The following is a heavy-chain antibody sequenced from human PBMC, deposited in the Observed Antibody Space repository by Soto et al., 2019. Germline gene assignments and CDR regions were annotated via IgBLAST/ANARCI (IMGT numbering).Heavy chain of an antibody. CDR2: ISYDGSNK. J-gene: IGHJ6*02. V-gene: IGHV3-30*18. CDR1: GFTFSSYG. Sequence: GGSLRLSCAASGFTFSSYGMHWVRQAPGKGLEWVAVISYDGSNKYYADSVKGRFTISRDNSKNTLYLQMNSLRAEDTAVYYCAKESASRMVRGVRGMDVWGQGTTVTVSS. CDR3: AKESASRMVRGVRGMDV. D-gene: IGHD3-10*01.